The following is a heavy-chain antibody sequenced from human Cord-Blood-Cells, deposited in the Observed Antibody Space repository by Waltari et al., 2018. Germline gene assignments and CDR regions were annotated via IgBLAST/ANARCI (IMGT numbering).Heavy chain of an antibody. CDR3: ARQRITGNAFDI. Sequence: EVQLVQPGAEVKKPGEPLKISCKGSGYSFTSYWIGWVRQMPGKGRGWMGDIDPGDSDTRDSPSFQGQVTISADNSISTAYLQWSSLKASDTAMYYCARQRITGNAFDIWGQGTMVTVSS. CDR2: IDPGDSDT. D-gene: IGHD1-20*01. V-gene: IGHV5-51*01. CDR1: GYSFTSYW. J-gene: IGHJ3*02.